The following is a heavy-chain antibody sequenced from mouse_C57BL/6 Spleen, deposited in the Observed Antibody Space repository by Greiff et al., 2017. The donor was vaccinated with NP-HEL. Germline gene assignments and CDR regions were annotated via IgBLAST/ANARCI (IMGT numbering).Heavy chain of an antibody. CDR3: ARCYYGNFDY. Sequence: QVQLKQPGAELVKPGASVKMSCKASGFTFTSYWITWVKQRPGQGLEWIGDIYPGSGSTNYNEKFKGKATLTVDPSSSTAYMQLSSLTSEDSAVYYCARCYYGNFDYWGQGTTLTVSS. CDR1: GFTFTSYW. J-gene: IGHJ2*01. CDR2: IYPGSGST. V-gene: IGHV1-55*01. D-gene: IGHD1-1*01.